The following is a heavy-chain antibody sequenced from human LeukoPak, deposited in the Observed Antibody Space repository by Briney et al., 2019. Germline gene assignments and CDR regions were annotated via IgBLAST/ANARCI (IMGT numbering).Heavy chain of an antibody. CDR2: IYHSGST. V-gene: IGHV4-39*07. D-gene: IGHD3-10*01. CDR3: ARGVRGVIIGSYYFDY. CDR1: GGSISNSSSY. Sequence: TSETLSLTCTVSGGSISNSSSYWGWIRQPPGKGLEWIGEIYHSGSTNYNPSLKSRVTISVDKSKNRFSLKLSSVTAADTAVYYCARGVRGVIIGSYYFDYWGQGTLVTVSS. J-gene: IGHJ4*02.